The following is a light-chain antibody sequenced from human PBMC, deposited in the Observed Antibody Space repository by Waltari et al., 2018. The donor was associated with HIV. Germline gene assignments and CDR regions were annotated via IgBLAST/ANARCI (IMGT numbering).Light chain of an antibody. CDR2: SSN. CDR3: SAWDDSLNGVV. V-gene: IGLV1-44*01. CDR1: SSNIGSNT. J-gene: IGLJ2*01. Sequence: QSVLTQPPSASGAPGQWVTISCSGSSSNIGSNTVNWYQHVPGTAPKLLIYSSNQRPSGVPDRFSGSKSGTSASLSITGLQSEVEADYYCSAWDDSLNGVVFGGGTKLTVL.